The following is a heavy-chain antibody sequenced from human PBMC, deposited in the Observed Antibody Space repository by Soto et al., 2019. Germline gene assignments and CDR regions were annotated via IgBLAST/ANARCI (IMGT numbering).Heavy chain of an antibody. CDR1: GGTFSSYA. D-gene: IGHD3-3*01. CDR3: ASRELVERFLEWYLYGMDV. J-gene: IGHJ6*02. Sequence: QVQLVQSGAEVKKPGSSVKVSCKASGGTFSSYAISWVRQAPGQGLEWMGGIIPIFGTANYAQKFQGRVTITADESTSTAYMELSSLRSEDTAVYYCASRELVERFLEWYLYGMDVWGQGTTVTVSS. V-gene: IGHV1-69*01. CDR2: IIPIFGTA.